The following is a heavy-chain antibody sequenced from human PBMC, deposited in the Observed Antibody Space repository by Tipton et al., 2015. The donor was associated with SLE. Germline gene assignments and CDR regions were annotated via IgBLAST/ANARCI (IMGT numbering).Heavy chain of an antibody. CDR3: ARAAGSGSFGTYYYGMDV. D-gene: IGHD1-26*01. CDR1: GFTFGRSW. CDR2: IWYDGSNR. J-gene: IGHJ6*02. V-gene: IGHV3-33*08. Sequence: SLRLSCAASGFTFGRSWMHWVRQAPGKGLEWVAVIWYDGSNRYYADSVKGRFTISRDNSKNTLFLQMNSLRAEDTAVYYCARAAGSGSFGTYYYGMDVRGQGTTVTVSS.